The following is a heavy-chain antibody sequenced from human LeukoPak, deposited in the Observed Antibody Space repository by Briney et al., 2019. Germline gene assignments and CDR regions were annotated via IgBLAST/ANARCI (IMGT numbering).Heavy chain of an antibody. CDR2: IGSSGSYI. D-gene: IGHD5-18*01. CDR3: ARGTGNTAMVSY. CDR1: GFTFSIYS. V-gene: IGHV3-21*01. J-gene: IGHJ4*02. Sequence: KPGGSLRLSCTASGFTFSIYSMNWVRQAPGKGLEWVSSIGSSGSYIYYADSVKGRFTISRDNAKNSLYLQMSSLRAEDTAVYYCARGTGNTAMVSYWGQGILVTVPS.